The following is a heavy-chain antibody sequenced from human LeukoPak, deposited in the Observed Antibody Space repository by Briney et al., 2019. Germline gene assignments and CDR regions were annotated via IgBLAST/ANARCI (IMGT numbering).Heavy chain of an antibody. CDR2: INACYGNT. J-gene: IGHJ4*02. D-gene: IGHD3-10*01. V-gene: IGHV1-3*01. Sequence: GASVKVSCKASGYSCFSYVMHWVRQPPGQRLEWMGWINACYGNTKNSQKSQGRGTFTRDTSASSAYMELSRLTSEDTAVYYCARGGGYGSRSYQYPHDNWGQGTLVTVSS. CDR1: GYSCFSYV. CDR3: ARGGGYGSRSYQYPHDN.